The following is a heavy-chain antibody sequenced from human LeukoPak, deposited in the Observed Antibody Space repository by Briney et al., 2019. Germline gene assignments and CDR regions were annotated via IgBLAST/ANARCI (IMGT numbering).Heavy chain of an antibody. J-gene: IGHJ4*02. CDR3: ASSLLFLEWLPRGYYFDN. V-gene: IGHV4-39*07. D-gene: IGHD3-3*01. CDR1: GGSISSSSYY. CDR2: IYYSGST. Sequence: PSETLSLTCTVSGGSISSSSYYWGWIRQPPGKGLEWIGSIYYSGSTYYNPSLKSRVTISVDTSKNQFSLKLTSVTAADMAVYYCASSLLFLEWLPRGYYFDNWGQGTLVTVSS.